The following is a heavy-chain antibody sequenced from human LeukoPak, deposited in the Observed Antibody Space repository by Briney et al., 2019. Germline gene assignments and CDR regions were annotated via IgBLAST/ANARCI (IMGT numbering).Heavy chain of an antibody. Sequence: PGGSLRLSCAASGFTFSDYYMSRIRQAPGKGLEWVSYISSSGSSTYYADSVKGRFTISRDNAKNSLSLQMNSLRVEDTAVYHCARDRSPWNHFDSWGQGNLVTVSS. CDR3: ARDRSPWNHFDS. CDR1: GFTFSDYY. V-gene: IGHV3-11*01. D-gene: IGHD1-1*01. J-gene: IGHJ4*02. CDR2: ISSSGSST.